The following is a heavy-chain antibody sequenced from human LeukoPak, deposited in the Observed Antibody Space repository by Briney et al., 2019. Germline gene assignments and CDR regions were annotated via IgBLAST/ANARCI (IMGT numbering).Heavy chain of an antibody. CDR3: ARPPYSSSWDPGWFDP. D-gene: IGHD6-13*01. CDR1: GFTFSDYY. J-gene: IGHJ5*02. CDR2: ISSSSDYT. Sequence: GGSLRLSCVATGFTFSDYYMSWLRQAPGKGLDGVSYISSSSDYTNYADSVRGRFTISRDNPKNSLYLQMNSLRAEDTAVYYCARPPYSSSWDPGWFDPWGQGTLITVPS. V-gene: IGHV3-11*06.